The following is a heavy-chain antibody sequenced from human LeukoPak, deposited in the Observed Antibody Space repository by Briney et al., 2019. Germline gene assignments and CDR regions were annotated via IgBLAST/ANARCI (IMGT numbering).Heavy chain of an antibody. Sequence: SETLSLTCTVSGGSISSYYWSWIRQSPGKGPEWIGHIYHSGSTNYNPSLKSRVSISVDTSKNQFSLKLTSVTSADTAVYYCARDGPAYTSRWYDYYYGLDVWGQGTTVTVSS. J-gene: IGHJ6*02. CDR3: ARDGPAYTSRWYDYYYGLDV. V-gene: IGHV4-59*01. D-gene: IGHD2-2*01. CDR1: GGSISSYY. CDR2: IYHSGST.